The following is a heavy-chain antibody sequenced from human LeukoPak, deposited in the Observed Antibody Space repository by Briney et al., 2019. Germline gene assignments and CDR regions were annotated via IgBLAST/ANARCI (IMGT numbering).Heavy chain of an antibody. CDR3: ARDPVGATDYFDY. CDR2: IYSGGST. V-gene: IGHV4-39*07. D-gene: IGHD1-26*01. J-gene: IGHJ4*02. CDR1: GGSISSTTDY. Sequence: SETLSLTCTVSGGSISSTTDYWGWIRQPPGQGLEWIGSIYSGGSTYYNPSLKSRVALSVDTSKNQFSLKLSSVTAADTAVYYCARDPVGATDYFDYWGQGTLVAVSS.